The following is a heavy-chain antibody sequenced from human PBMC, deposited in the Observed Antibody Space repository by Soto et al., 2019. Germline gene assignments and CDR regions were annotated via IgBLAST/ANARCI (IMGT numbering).Heavy chain of an antibody. CDR2: IIPIFGTA. J-gene: IGHJ6*02. CDR1: GGTFSSYA. CDR3: AREGGGGCLKCMDV. Sequence: TCKASGGTFSSYAISWVRQAPGQGLEWMGGIIPIFGTANYAQKFQGRVTITADESTSTAYMELSSLRSEDTAVYYCAREGGGGCLKCMDVWGQGTTVTVSS. D-gene: IGHD2-15*01. V-gene: IGHV1-69*01.